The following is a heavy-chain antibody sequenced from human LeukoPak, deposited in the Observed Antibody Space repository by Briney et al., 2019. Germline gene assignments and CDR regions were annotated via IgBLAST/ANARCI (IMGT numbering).Heavy chain of an antibody. CDR2: ISWNSGSI. J-gene: IGHJ4*02. Sequence: TGGSLRLSCAASGFTFDDYAMRWVRQAPGKGLEWVSGISWNSGSIAYADSVKGRFTISRDNAKNSLYLQMNSLRAEDTALYYCAKDKWGSWRTFDYWGQGTLVTVSS. CDR1: GFTFDDYA. D-gene: IGHD2-15*01. CDR3: AKDKWGSWRTFDY. V-gene: IGHV3-9*01.